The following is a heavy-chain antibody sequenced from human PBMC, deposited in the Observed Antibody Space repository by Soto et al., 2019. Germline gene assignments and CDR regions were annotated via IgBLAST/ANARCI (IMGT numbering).Heavy chain of an antibody. CDR1: GYTFTSYD. D-gene: IGHD4-4*01. V-gene: IGHV1-8*01. Sequence: ASVKVSCKASGYTFTSYDINWVRQATGQGLEWMGWMNPNSGNTGYAQKFQGRVTMTRNTSISTAYMELSSLRSEDTAVYYCAIVTTSYSYYYYYMDVWGKGTTVTVSS. CDR3: AIVTTSYSYYYYYMDV. CDR2: MNPNSGNT. J-gene: IGHJ6*03.